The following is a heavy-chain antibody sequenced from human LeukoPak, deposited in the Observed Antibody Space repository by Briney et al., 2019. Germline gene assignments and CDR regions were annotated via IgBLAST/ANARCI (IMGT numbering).Heavy chain of an antibody. Sequence: SETLSLTCTVSGGSISSGGYYWSWIRQPPGKGLEWIGEINRSGSTNYNPSLKSRVTISVDTSKNQFSLKLSSVTAADTAVYYCATERINDYGDYIDYWGQGTLVTVSS. CDR1: GGSISSGGYY. J-gene: IGHJ4*02. D-gene: IGHD4-17*01. V-gene: IGHV4-61*08. CDR3: ATERINDYGDYIDY. CDR2: INRSGST.